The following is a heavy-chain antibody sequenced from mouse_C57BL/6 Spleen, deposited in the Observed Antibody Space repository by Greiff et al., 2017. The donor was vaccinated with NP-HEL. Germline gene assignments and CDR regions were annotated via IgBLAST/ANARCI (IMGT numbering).Heavy chain of an antibody. D-gene: IGHD1-1*01. J-gene: IGHJ3*01. CDR1: GYTFTSYW. CDR3: ARGGSSYWFAY. CDR2: IDPSDSYT. Sequence: VKLQQPGAELVMPGASVKLSCKASGYTFTSYWMHWVKQRPGQGLEWIGEIDPSDSYTNYNQKFKGKSTLTVDKSSSTAYMQLSSLTSEDSAVYYCARGGSSYWFAYWGQGTLVTVSA. V-gene: IGHV1-69*01.